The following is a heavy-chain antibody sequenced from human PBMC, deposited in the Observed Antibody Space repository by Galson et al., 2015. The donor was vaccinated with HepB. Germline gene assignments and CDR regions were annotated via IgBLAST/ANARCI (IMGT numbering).Heavy chain of an antibody. J-gene: IGHJ4*02. CDR3: ARIGSQIDY. Sequence: SCKASGYTFTSYYMHWVRQAPGQGLEWMGIINPSGGSTSYAQKLQGRVTMTRDTSTSTVYMELNSLRAEDTAVYYCARIGSQIDYWGQGTLVTVSS. D-gene: IGHD1-26*01. CDR1: GYTFTSYY. V-gene: IGHV1-46*04. CDR2: INPSGGST.